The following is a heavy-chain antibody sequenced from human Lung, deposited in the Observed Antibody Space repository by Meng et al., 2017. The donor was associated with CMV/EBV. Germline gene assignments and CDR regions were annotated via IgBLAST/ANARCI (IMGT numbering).Heavy chain of an antibody. CDR1: GFTFSSYA. V-gene: IGHV3-30*04. CDR3: ARDRTAGLWFGELVYGPDLGY. Sequence: GESXKISXAASGFTFSSYAMHWVRQAPGKGLEWVAVISYDGSNKYYADSVKGRFTISRDNSKNTLYLQMNNLRAEDTAVYYCARDRTAGLWFGELVYGPDLGYWGQRTLVTVSS. D-gene: IGHD3-10*01. J-gene: IGHJ4*02. CDR2: ISYDGSNK.